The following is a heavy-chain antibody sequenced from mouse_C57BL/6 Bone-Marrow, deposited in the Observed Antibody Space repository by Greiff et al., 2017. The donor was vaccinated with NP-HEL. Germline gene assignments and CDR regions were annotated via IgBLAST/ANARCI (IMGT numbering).Heavy chain of an antibody. J-gene: IGHJ3*01. Sequence: QVQLQQSGAELVRPGTSVKVSCKASGYAFTNYLIEWVKQRPGQGLEWIGVLNPGSGGTNYNEKFKGKATLTADKSSSTAYMQLSSLTSEDSAVYFCAREELFFAYWGQGTLVTVSA. CDR3: AREELFFAY. CDR1: GYAFTNYL. V-gene: IGHV1-54*01. D-gene: IGHD1-3*01. CDR2: LNPGSGGT.